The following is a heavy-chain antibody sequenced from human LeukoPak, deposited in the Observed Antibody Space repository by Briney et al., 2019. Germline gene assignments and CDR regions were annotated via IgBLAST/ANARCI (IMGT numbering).Heavy chain of an antibody. CDR3: ARGFYKAAMVFVY. D-gene: IGHD5-18*01. CDR2: INHSGST. J-gene: IGHJ4*02. Sequence: SETLSLTCAVYGGSFSGYYWSWIRQPPGKGLEWIGEINHSGSTNYNPSLKSRVTISVDTSKNQFSLKLSPVTAADTAVYYCARGFYKAAMVFVYWGQGTLVTVSS. V-gene: IGHV4-34*01. CDR1: GGSFSGYY.